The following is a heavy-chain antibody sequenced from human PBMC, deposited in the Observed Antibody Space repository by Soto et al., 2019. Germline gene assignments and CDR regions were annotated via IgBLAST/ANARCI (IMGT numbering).Heavy chain of an antibody. CDR1: GFTFSTYW. Sequence: GGSLRLSCAASGFTFSTYWMDWVRQTPGKGLEWVANINQDGSKKNYVDSVKGRFTISRDNAKNSLYLQMSSLTAEDSALYYCSRSLNSWGQGTLVTVSS. V-gene: IGHV3-7*01. CDR2: INQDGSKK. CDR3: SRSLNS. J-gene: IGHJ4*02.